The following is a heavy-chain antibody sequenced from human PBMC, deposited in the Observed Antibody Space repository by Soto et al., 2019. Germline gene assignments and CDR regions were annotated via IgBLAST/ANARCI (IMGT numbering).Heavy chain of an antibody. V-gene: IGHV3-15*07. Sequence: GGSLRLSCAASGFTFSNAWMNWVRQAPGKGLEWVGRIKSKTDGGTTDYDAPVKGRFTISRDDSKNTLYLQMNSLKTEDTAVYYCTTLVFSWFGEFSVEDYWGQGTLVTVSS. CDR2: IKSKTDGGTT. J-gene: IGHJ4*02. CDR3: TTLVFSWFGEFSVEDY. CDR1: GFTFSNAW. D-gene: IGHD3-10*01.